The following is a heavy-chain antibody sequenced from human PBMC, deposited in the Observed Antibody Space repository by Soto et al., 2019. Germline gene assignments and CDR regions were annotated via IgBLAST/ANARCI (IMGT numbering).Heavy chain of an antibody. Sequence: EVQLLESGGGLVQPGGSLRLSCAASGFSFSSYAMVWVRQAPGKGLEWVSVISARGGSLYFADSVKGRFTISRDNSKNVLSLEMNSLRAEDTATYFCAKGSIEYCAAVENWGQGTLVVVSS. D-gene: IGHD2-21*01. CDR1: GFSFSSYA. V-gene: IGHV3-23*01. CDR2: ISARGGSL. J-gene: IGHJ4*02. CDR3: AKGSIEYCAAVEN.